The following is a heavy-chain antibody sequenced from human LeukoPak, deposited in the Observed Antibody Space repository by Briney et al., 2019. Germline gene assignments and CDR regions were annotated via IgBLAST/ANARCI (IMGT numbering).Heavy chain of an antibody. Sequence: PGGSLRLSCAASGFTFSSYAMSWVRQAPGMGLEWVSAISGSGGSTYYADSVKGRFTISRDNSKNTLYLQMNSLRAEDTAVYYCAKAKRGDGAFDIWGQGTMVTVSS. D-gene: IGHD3-10*01. CDR2: ISGSGGST. CDR1: GFTFSSYA. J-gene: IGHJ3*02. V-gene: IGHV3-23*01. CDR3: AKAKRGDGAFDI.